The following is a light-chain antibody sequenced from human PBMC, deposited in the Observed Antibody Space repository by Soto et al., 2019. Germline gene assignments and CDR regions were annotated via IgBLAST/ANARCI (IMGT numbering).Light chain of an antibody. CDR1: SSNIGNNF. V-gene: IGLV1-51*01. Sequence: QSVLTQPPSVSAAPGQKVTISCSGSSSNIGNNFFSWYRHVPGDAPRLLIYDINKRASGTPDRFSAFKSGTSATLDVTGLQAGDEADYYCATWDSGLNEVVFGGGTQLTVL. CDR2: DIN. CDR3: ATWDSGLNEVV. J-gene: IGLJ2*01.